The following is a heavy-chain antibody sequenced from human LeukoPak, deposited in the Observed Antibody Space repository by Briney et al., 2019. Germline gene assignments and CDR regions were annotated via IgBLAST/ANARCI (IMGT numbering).Heavy chain of an antibody. CDR3: ARGQVEYQLQKASITGKYGVDV. D-gene: IGHD2-2*01. CDR1: GYTFTSYD. V-gene: IGHV1-8*01. Sequence: GASVKVSCKASGYTFTSYDINWVRQATGQGLEWMGWMNPNSGNTGYAQKFQGRVTMTRNTSISTAYMELSSLRSEDTAVYYCARGQVEYQLQKASITGKYGVDVWGQGTTVTVSS. J-gene: IGHJ6*02. CDR2: MNPNSGNT.